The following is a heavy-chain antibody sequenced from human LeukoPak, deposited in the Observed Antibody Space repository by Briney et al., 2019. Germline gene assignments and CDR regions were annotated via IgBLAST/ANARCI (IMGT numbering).Heavy chain of an antibody. Sequence: GGSLTLTLAASGLTFSSYWMLWVRQAPGKGLVWVSRLHSDGSSTAYADSVKGRFTISRDNAKNTLYLQMNTLRAEDTAVYYCAIRRGYNYGDDYWGQGTLVTVSS. CDR1: GLTFSSYW. CDR3: AIRRGYNYGDDY. V-gene: IGHV3-74*03. D-gene: IGHD5-18*01. J-gene: IGHJ4*02. CDR2: LHSDGSST.